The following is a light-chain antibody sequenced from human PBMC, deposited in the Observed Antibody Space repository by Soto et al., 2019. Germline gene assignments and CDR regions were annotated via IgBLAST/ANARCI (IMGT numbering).Light chain of an antibody. Sequence: QSVLTQPASVSGSPGQSITISCTGTSSDVGGYNYVSWYQQHPGKAPKLMIYDVSNRPSGVSNRFSGSKSGNTASLTISGHQAEDEADYYCSSYTSSSPVVIGGGTKLTVL. CDR3: SSYTSSSPVV. CDR1: SSDVGGYNY. CDR2: DVS. V-gene: IGLV2-14*01. J-gene: IGLJ2*01.